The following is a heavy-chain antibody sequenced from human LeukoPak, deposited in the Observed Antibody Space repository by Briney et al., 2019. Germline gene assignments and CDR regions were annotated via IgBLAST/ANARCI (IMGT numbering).Heavy chain of an antibody. J-gene: IGHJ4*02. Sequence: PGGSLRLSCAASGFTFSSSAMSWVRQVPGKGLEWVSGISASGGSTYYADSVKGRFTISRDNSKNTLYLQMNSLRAEDTAVYYCARGGDGYSIWNPFDYWGQGTLVTVSS. CDR3: ARGGDGYSIWNPFDY. V-gene: IGHV3-23*01. CDR2: ISASGGST. CDR1: GFTFSSSA. D-gene: IGHD5-24*01.